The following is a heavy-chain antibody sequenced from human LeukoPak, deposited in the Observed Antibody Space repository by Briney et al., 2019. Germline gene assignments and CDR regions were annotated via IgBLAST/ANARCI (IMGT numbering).Heavy chain of an antibody. V-gene: IGHV3-23*01. J-gene: IGHJ4*02. CDR1: GFTFSSYA. CDR3: AKTRGWPYYFNY. CDR2: ITGTADNT. Sequence: GGSLRLSCAASGFTFSSYAMNWVRQAPGKGQEWVSAITGTADNTYYADSVKGRFSISRDNSKNTVYLQLNSLRAEYTAVYYCAKTRGWPYYFNYWGQGTLVTVSS. D-gene: IGHD6-19*01.